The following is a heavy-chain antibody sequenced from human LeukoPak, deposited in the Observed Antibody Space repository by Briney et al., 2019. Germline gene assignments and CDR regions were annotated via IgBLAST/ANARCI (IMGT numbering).Heavy chain of an antibody. CDR2: IKIKADGGTA. J-gene: IGHJ4*02. Sequence: GGSLRLSCAASGFTFSSYAMSWVRQAPGKGLEWVGRIKIKADGGTADYAAPLKGRFTISRDDSKNTLYLQMNSLKTEDTAVYYCTTGVPNYDFWSGYLGGYWGQGTLATVSS. V-gene: IGHV3-15*01. CDR1: GFTFSSYA. D-gene: IGHD3-3*01. CDR3: TTGVPNYDFWSGYLGGY.